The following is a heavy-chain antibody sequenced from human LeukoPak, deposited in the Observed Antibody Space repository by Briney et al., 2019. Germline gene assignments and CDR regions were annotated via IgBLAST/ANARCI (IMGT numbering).Heavy chain of an antibody. CDR2: INHSGIT. V-gene: IGHV4-34*01. Sequence: PSETLSPTCAVFGGSFSDYYWSWIRQPPGKGLEWIGEINHSGITNYNPSLKSRVTISADTSKNQFSLKLSSVTAADTSVYYCASDTVAGTGWGQGTLVTVSP. J-gene: IGHJ4*02. D-gene: IGHD6-19*01. CDR1: GGSFSDYY. CDR3: ASDTVAGTG.